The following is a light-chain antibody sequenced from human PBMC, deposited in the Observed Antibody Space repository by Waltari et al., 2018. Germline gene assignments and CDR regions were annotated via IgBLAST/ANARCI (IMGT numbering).Light chain of an antibody. CDR1: SGSVSTTYY. Sequence: QTVMTQEPSFSVSPGGTVTPTCGLSSGSVSTTYYPSWYQQTPGQAPRTLIYNTNTRSSGVPDRFSGSILGNKAALTISGAQADDECDYYCVLYMGRGIRVFGGGTKLTVL. CDR3: VLYMGRGIRV. V-gene: IGLV8-61*01. CDR2: NTN. J-gene: IGLJ3*02.